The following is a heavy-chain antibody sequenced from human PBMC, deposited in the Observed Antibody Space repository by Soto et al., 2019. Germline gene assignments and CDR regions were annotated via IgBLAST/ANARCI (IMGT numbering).Heavy chain of an antibody. V-gene: IGHV3-7*01. CDR3: AKEGTSGLYYFDY. Sequence: GGSLRLSCEASIFTFSSYWMTWVRQAPGKGLEWVANIKQDGGEKNYVDSVKGRFTISRDNSRNTLYLQMNSLRAGDTAKYYCAKEGTSGLYYFDYWGPGTLVTVSS. J-gene: IGHJ4*02. D-gene: IGHD6-19*01. CDR2: IKQDGGEK. CDR1: IFTFSSYW.